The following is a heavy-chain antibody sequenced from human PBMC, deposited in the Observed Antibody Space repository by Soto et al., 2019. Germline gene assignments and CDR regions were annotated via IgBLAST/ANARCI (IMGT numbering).Heavy chain of an antibody. CDR3: ARTDYGDHTYYYYGMDV. V-gene: IGHV1-8*01. CDR2: MNPTSGNT. J-gene: IGHJ6*02. Sequence: ASVKVSCKASGYTFTSYDINWVRQATGQGLEWMGWMNPTSGNTGYAQKFQGRVTMTRNTSISTAYMELSSLRSEDTAVYYCARTDYGDHTYYYYGMDVWGQGTTVTVSS. D-gene: IGHD4-17*01. CDR1: GYTFTSYD.